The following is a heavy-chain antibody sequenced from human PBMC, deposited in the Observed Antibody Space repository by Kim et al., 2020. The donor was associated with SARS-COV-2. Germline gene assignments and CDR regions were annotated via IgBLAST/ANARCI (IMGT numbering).Heavy chain of an antibody. CDR1: GFTFSSYW. Sequence: GGSLRLSCAASGFTFSSYWMHWVRQAPGKGLVCVSRVSTDGSTTSYADSVKGRFTISRDNAKNTLYLQMNSLRAEDTAVYYCARKSTHYYDYWGQGTLVT. CDR2: VSTDGSTT. CDR3: ARKSTHYYDY. V-gene: IGHV3-74*01. D-gene: IGHD2-15*01. J-gene: IGHJ4*02.